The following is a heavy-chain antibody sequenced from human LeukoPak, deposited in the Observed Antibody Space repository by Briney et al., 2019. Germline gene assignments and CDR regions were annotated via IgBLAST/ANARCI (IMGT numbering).Heavy chain of an antibody. CDR2: ISSSSSTI. J-gene: IGHJ3*02. Sequence: GGSLRLSCAASGFTFSSYSMNWVRQAPGKGLEWVSYISSSSSTIYYADSVKGRFTISRDNAKNSLYLQMNSLRAEDTAVYYCAREGSGALGAFDIWGQGTMVTVSS. CDR1: GFTFSSYS. CDR3: AREGSGALGAFDI. D-gene: IGHD3-10*01. V-gene: IGHV3-48*04.